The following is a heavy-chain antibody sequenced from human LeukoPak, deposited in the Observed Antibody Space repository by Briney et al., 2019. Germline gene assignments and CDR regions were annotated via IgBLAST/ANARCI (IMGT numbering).Heavy chain of an antibody. CDR3: ASYGSGSYYNGRASGGYFDY. CDR1: GYTFTDYY. V-gene: IGHV1-2*02. D-gene: IGHD3-10*01. Sequence: ASVKVSCKASGYTFTDYYMHWVRQAPGQGLEWMGWINPNSGGTNYAQKFQGRVTMTRDTSISTAYMELSRLRSDDTAVYYCASYGSGSYYNGRASGGYFDYWGQGTLVTVSS. CDR2: INPNSGGT. J-gene: IGHJ4*02.